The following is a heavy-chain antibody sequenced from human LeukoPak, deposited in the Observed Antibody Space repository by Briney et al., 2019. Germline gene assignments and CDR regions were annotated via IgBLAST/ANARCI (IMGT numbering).Heavy chain of an antibody. CDR1: GFTFSSYS. V-gene: IGHV3-48*01. CDR3: AKQLGYCSDGSCYFPY. Sequence: GGSLRLSCAASGFTFSSYSMNWVRQAPGKGLEWVSYISSSSSNMYYAGSVKGRFTISRDSAKNSLYLQMNSLRAEDTAVYYCAKQLGYCSDGSCYFPYWGQGTLVTVSS. D-gene: IGHD2-15*01. J-gene: IGHJ4*02. CDR2: ISSSSSNM.